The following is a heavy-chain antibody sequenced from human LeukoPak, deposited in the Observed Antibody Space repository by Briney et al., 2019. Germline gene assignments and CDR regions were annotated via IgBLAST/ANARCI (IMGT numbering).Heavy chain of an antibody. CDR2: ISSSSSTI. V-gene: IGHV3-48*04. CDR1: GFTFSSYS. CDR3: ARDQADSSGYYADY. D-gene: IGHD3-22*01. J-gene: IGHJ4*02. Sequence: GGSLRLSCAASGFTFSSYSMNWVRQAPGKGLEWVSYISSSSSTIYYADSVKGRFTISRDNAKNSLYLQMNSLRAEDTAVYYCARDQADSSGYYADYWGQGTLVTVSS.